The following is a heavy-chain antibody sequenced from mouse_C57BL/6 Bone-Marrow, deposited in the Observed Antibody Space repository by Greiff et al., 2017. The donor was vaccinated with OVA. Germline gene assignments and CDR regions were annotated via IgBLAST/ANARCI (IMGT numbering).Heavy chain of an antibody. CDR3: ARNSNYLLGYFDV. Sequence: QVHVKQSGAELVKPGASVKMSCKASGYTFTTYPIEWMKQNHGKSLEWIGNFHPYNDDTKYNEKFKGKATLTVEKSSSTVYLELSRLTSDDSAVYYCARNSNYLLGYFDVWGTGTTVTVSS. D-gene: IGHD2-5*01. CDR2: FHPYNDDT. J-gene: IGHJ1*03. V-gene: IGHV1-47*01. CDR1: GYTFTTYP.